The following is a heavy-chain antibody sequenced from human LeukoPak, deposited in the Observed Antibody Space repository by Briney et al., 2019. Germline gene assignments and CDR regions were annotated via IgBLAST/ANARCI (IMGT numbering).Heavy chain of an antibody. CDR2: IKQDGSEK. V-gene: IGHV3-7*01. D-gene: IGHD2-15*01. CDR3: ARDTLHGGYYYYMDV. J-gene: IGHJ6*03. CDR1: GFTFSSYW. Sequence: GGSLRLSCVASGFTFSSYWMSWVRQAPGKGLGGVAKIKQDGSEKYYVDSVKGRFTISRDNAKNSLYLQMNSLRAEDTAVYYCARDTLHGGYYYYMDVWGKGTTVTVSS.